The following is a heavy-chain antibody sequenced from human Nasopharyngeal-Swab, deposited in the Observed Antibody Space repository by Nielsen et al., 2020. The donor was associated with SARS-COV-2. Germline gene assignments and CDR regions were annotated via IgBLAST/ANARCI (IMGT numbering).Heavy chain of an antibody. CDR3: ARGLSGVVPAPILGLGPYYYFYYMDV. Sequence: SETLSLTCTVSGGAISSYYWSWIRQSPGRGLEWIGYMYYSGITSYNPSLKSRVTISVDTSKSQFSLKLTSVTAADTSVYYCARGLSGVVPAPILGLGPYYYFYYMDVWGNGTTVTVSS. V-gene: IGHV4-59*12. J-gene: IGHJ6*03. D-gene: IGHD2-2*01. CDR1: GGAISSYY. CDR2: MYYSGIT.